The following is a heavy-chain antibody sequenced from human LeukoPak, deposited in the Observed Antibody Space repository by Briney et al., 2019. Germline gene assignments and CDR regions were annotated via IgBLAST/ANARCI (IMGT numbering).Heavy chain of an antibody. CDR1: GYTFTSHA. D-gene: IGHD2-2*01. CDR2: INTNTGNP. J-gene: IGHJ4*02. V-gene: IGHV7-4-1*02. CDR3: AKQGPGHCGSTSCYGVDY. Sequence: ASVKVSCKASGYTFTSHAMNWVRQAPGQGLEWMGWINTNTGNPTYAQGFMGRFVFSLDTSVSTAYLQISSLKAEDTAVYFCAKQGPGHCGSTSCYGVDYWGQGTLVTVSS.